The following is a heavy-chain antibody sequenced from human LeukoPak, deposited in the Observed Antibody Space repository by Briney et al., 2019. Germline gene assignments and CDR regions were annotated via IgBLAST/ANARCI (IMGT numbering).Heavy chain of an antibody. J-gene: IGHJ5*02. CDR3: AKDMGFGELLYWFDP. V-gene: IGHV3-30*18. Sequence: PGRSLRLSCAASGFTFSSYGMHWVRQAPGKGLKWVAVISYDGSNKYYGDSVKGRFTISRDNSKNTLYLQMNSLRAEDTAVYYCAKDMGFGELLYWFDPWGQGTLVTVSS. CDR2: ISYDGSNK. CDR1: GFTFSSYG. D-gene: IGHD3-10*01.